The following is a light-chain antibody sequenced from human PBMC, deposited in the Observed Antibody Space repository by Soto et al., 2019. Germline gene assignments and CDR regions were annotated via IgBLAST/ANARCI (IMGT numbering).Light chain of an antibody. CDR1: SSDVGGYNF. CDR2: DVS. CDR3: TSCTSSHSYV. Sequence: QSALTQPASMSGSPGQSITISCTGTSSDVGGYNFGSWYQQYPDEAPRLMIYDVSNRPSGVPNRFSGSKSGDTASLTISGLQAEDEADYYCTSCTSSHSYVFGTGTKVTVL. V-gene: IGLV2-14*03. J-gene: IGLJ1*01.